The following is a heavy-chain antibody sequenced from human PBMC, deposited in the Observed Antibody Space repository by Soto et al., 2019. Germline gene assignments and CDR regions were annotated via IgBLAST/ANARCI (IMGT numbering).Heavy chain of an antibody. D-gene: IGHD4-4*01. Sequence: EVQLLESGGGLVQPGGSLRLSCAASGFTFTNYAMTWVRQAPGKGLEWVSISSGSGSGGSTNYADSVKGRFTISRDNSKYTLYLQMNSLRVEDTAVYYCAKDRDDYRNYVFDYWGQGTLVTVSS. CDR1: GFTFTNYA. CDR3: AKDRDDYRNYVFDY. J-gene: IGHJ4*02. V-gene: IGHV3-23*01. CDR2: SSGSGSGGST.